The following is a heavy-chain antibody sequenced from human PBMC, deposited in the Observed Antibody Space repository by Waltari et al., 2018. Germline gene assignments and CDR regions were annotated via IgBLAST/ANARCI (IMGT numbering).Heavy chain of an antibody. V-gene: IGHV4-4*07. Sequence: QVQLQESGPGLVKPSETLSLTCTVSGGSISSYYWSWIRQPAGKGLAWIGRIYTSGSTNDNPSLKSLVTMSLDTSKNQFSLKLSSVTAADTAVYYCAREDSSSYYYYYYMDVWGKGTTVTISS. J-gene: IGHJ6*03. CDR1: GGSISSYY. CDR3: AREDSSSYYYYYYMDV. D-gene: IGHD6-6*01. CDR2: IYTSGST.